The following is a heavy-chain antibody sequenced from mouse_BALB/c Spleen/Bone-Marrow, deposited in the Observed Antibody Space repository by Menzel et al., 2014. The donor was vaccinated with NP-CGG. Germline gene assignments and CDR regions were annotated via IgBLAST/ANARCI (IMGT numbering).Heavy chain of an antibody. J-gene: IGHJ2*01. Sequence: QVQLQHSGAELVKPGASVKLSCKTSGYTFTSYWIQWVKQRPGQGLGWIGEIFPGTGTTYYNEKFKDKATLTIDTSSSTAYMQLSSLTSEDSAVYFCARKGISTVIATAYYFDYWGQGSTLTVSS. CDR2: IFPGTGTT. CDR1: GYTFTSYW. D-gene: IGHD2-4*01. CDR3: ARKGISTVIATAYYFDY. V-gene: IGHV1S132*01.